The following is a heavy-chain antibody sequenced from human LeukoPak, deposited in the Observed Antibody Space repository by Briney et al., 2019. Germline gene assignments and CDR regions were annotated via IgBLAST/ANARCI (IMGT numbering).Heavy chain of an antibody. CDR3: ARSRFYFDY. V-gene: IGHV3-7*01. J-gene: IGHJ4*02. Sequence: GGSPRLSCAASGFTFSTYWMGWVRQAPGKGLEWVAKIKPDGSEKDHVDSVKGRFTISRDNAKNSLYLQLNSLRAEDTAVYYCARSRFYFDYWGQGTLVTVSS. CDR2: IKPDGSEK. CDR1: GFTFSTYW.